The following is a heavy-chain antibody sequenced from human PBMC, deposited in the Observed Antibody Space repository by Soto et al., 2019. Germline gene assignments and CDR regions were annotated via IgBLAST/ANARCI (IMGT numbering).Heavy chain of an antibody. D-gene: IGHD5-12*01. V-gene: IGHV3-33*01. CDR2: IWYDGSDK. CDR1: GFTFSSYG. J-gene: IGHJ4*02. Sequence: QVQLVESGGGVVQPGRSLRLSCAASGFTFSSYGMHWVRQAPGKGLEWVAIIWYDGSDKYYSDSVKGRFTISRDNSKNTLYLQMNSLRGEDTAVYYCARGWLAGGSEFDYWGQGTLVTVSS. CDR3: ARGWLAGGSEFDY.